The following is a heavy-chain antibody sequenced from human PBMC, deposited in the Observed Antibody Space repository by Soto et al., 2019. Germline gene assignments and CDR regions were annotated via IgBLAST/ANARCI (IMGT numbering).Heavy chain of an antibody. CDR3: ARGLGGYSGYDYDY. Sequence: QVQLVQSGAEVKKPGASVKVSCKASGYTFTGYYMHWVRQAPGQGLEWMGWVNPNSGGTNYAQKFQGWVTMARDTSISTAYMELSRLRSDDTAVYYCARGLGGYSGYDYDYWGQGTLVTVSS. D-gene: IGHD5-12*01. CDR1: GYTFTGYY. J-gene: IGHJ4*02. V-gene: IGHV1-2*04. CDR2: VNPNSGGT.